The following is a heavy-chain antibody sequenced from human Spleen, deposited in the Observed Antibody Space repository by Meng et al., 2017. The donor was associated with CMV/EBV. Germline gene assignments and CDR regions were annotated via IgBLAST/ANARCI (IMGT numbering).Heavy chain of an antibody. CDR3: ATRYCSSTSCFSFDY. V-gene: IGHV5-51*01. CDR1: GNRFTSYS. CDR2: IDPGDSET. D-gene: IGHD2-2*01. J-gene: IGHJ4*02. Sequence: KVSCKGSGNRFTSYSIGWVRQAPGKGLEWMGIIDPGDSETRYSPSFQGQVTISADKSINTAYVQWSSLKASDTAIYYCATRYCSSTSCFSFDYWGQGTLVTVSS.